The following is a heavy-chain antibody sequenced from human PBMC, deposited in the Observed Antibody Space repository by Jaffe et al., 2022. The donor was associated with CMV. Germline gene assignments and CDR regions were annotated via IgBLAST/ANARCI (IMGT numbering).Heavy chain of an antibody. CDR1: GYTFTGYY. CDR2: INPNGGTT. CDR3: ARSQMTTTPRFDY. V-gene: IGHV1-2*04. Sequence: QVQLVQSGADVKEPGASVKVSCKASGYTFTGYYIHWVRQAPGQGLEWMAWINPNGGTTNYAQRFQDWVTVTRDTSLSTAYMELSSLKSDDTAVYYCARSQMTTTPRFDYWGQGTPVSVSS. D-gene: IGHD4-17*01. J-gene: IGHJ4*02.